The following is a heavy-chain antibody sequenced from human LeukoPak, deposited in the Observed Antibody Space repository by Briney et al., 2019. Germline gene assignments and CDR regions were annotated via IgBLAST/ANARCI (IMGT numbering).Heavy chain of an antibody. CDR2: IYYSGST. J-gene: IGHJ5*02. D-gene: IGHD3-22*01. CDR1: GGSISSYY. V-gene: IGHV4-59*01. Sequence: SETLSLTCTVSGGSISSYYWSWIRQPPGKGLEWIGYIYYSGSTNYNPSLKSRGTISVDTSKNQFSLKLSSVTAADTAVYYCARRPGSSGYDPWFDPWGQGTLVTVSS. CDR3: ARRPGSSGYDPWFDP.